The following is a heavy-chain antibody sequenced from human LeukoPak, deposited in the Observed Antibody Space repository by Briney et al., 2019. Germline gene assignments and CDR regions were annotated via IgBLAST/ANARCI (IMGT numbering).Heavy chain of an antibody. Sequence: PSETLSLTCAVYGGSFSGYYWSWIRQPPGKGLEWIGEINHSGSTNYNPSLKSRVTISVDTSKNQFSLKLSSVTAADTAVYYCANILTMKGFNYGMDVWGQGTTVTVSS. V-gene: IGHV4-34*01. D-gene: IGHD3-22*01. CDR3: ANILTMKGFNYGMDV. J-gene: IGHJ6*02. CDR2: INHSGST. CDR1: GGSFSGYY.